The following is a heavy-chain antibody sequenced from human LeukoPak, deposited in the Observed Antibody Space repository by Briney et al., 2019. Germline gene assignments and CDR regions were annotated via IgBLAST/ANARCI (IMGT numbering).Heavy chain of an antibody. CDR3: ARDGSQLLWFGETSYNWFDP. CDR1: GYTFTSYG. J-gene: IGHJ5*02. CDR2: ISAYNGNT. Sequence: VSVKVSCKASGYTFTSYGISWVRQAPGQGLEWMGWISAYNGNTNYAQKLQGRVTMTTDTSTRTAYMELRSLRSDDTAVYYCARDGSQLLWFGETSYNWFDPWGQGTLVTVSS. D-gene: IGHD3-10*01. V-gene: IGHV1-18*01.